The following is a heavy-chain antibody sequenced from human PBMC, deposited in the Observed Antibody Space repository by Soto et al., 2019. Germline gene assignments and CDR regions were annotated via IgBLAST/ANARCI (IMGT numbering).Heavy chain of an antibody. D-gene: IGHD2-15*01. CDR3: ASSQGLDCSGGSCYSNSYYYYYMDV. CDR2: IYYSGST. CDR1: GGSISSYY. Sequence: SETLSLTCTVSGGSISSYYWSWIRQPPGKGLEWIGYIYYSGSTNYNPSLKSRVTISVDTSKNQFSLKLSSVTAADTAVYYCASSQGLDCSGGSCYSNSYYYYYMDVWGKGTTVTVSS. J-gene: IGHJ6*03. V-gene: IGHV4-59*08.